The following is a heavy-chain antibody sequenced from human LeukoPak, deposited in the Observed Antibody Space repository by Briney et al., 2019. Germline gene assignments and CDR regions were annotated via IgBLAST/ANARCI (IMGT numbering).Heavy chain of an antibody. J-gene: IGHJ4*02. V-gene: IGHV3-7*01. CDR1: GFTFNRYW. CDR2: IKQDGSAK. Sequence: PGGSLRLSCAASGFTFNRYWVSWVRQAPGKELQWVANIKQDGSAKYYVDSVKGRFTISRDNAKNSLYLQMNSLRAEDTAVYYCARVEASGYDYGAFDYWGQGTLVTVSS. D-gene: IGHD5-12*01. CDR3: ARVEASGYDYGAFDY.